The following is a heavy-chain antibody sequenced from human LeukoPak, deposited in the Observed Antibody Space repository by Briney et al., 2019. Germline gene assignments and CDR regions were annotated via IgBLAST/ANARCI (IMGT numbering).Heavy chain of an antibody. J-gene: IGHJ3*01. CDR3: VRHGEGRAFDS. CDR1: GFIVSNNF. CDR2: IYSGGGT. Sequence: GGSLRLSCAAPGFIVSNNFLSWVRQAPGKGLEWVSVIYSGGGTIYAESVKGRFTISRDNSKNMVFLQMDSLRAEDTAVYYCVRHGEGRAFDSWGQGTMVTISS. V-gene: IGHV3-66*04. D-gene: IGHD3-10*01.